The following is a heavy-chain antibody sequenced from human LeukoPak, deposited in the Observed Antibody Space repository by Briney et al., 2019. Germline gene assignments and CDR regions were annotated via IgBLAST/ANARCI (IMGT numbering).Heavy chain of an antibody. CDR1: GFTFSSYG. CDR2: ISYDGSNK. J-gene: IGHJ4*02. CDR3: ARGADWAFGFGSGSSVPFDY. Sequence: GGSLRLSCAASGFTFSSYGMHWVRQAPGKGLEWVAVISYDGSNKYYADSVKGRFTISRDNSKNTLYLQMNSLRAEDTAVYYCARGADWAFGFGSGSSVPFDYWGQGTLVTVSS. D-gene: IGHD3-10*01. V-gene: IGHV3-30*03.